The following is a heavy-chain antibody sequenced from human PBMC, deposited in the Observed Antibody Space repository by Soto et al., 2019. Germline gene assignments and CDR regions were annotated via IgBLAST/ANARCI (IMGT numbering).Heavy chain of an antibody. CDR1: GGSFSGYY. Sequence: QVRLQQWGAGLLKPAETLSLTCGVYGGSFSGYYWSWIRQPPGKGLEWIGEINHSGFTNYNPSLKSRVTMSVDTSKNQFSLEMSSVTAADTAVYYCARFPFDRSSWTNPRYFDYWGQGTLVTVSS. V-gene: IGHV4-34*01. CDR3: ARFPFDRSSWTNPRYFDY. J-gene: IGHJ4*02. CDR2: INHSGFT. D-gene: IGHD6-13*01.